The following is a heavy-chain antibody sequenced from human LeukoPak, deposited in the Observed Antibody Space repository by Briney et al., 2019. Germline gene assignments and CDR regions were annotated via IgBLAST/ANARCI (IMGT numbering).Heavy chain of an antibody. CDR3: AKVLPAYYDFWSGMDV. V-gene: IGHV3-30*02. CDR1: GFTFSSYD. Sequence: GGSLRLSCAASGFTFSSYDIHWVRQAPGKGLEGVAFIRYDGSNKYYADSVRGRFTISRDNAKNSLYLQMNSLRAEDTAVYYCAKVLPAYYDFWSGMDVWGKGTTVTVSS. CDR2: IRYDGSNK. J-gene: IGHJ6*04. D-gene: IGHD3-3*01.